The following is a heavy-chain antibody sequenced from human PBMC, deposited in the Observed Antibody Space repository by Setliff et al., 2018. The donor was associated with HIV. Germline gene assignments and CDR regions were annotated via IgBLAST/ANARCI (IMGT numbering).Heavy chain of an antibody. D-gene: IGHD6-19*01. CDR3: ARLSKSTSGWDNWFDP. J-gene: IGHJ5*02. CDR2: IYPGDSDT. CDR1: GYTFTDYW. Sequence: GESLKISCKASGYTFTDYWIGWVRQMPGKGLEWMAIIYPGDSDTTYSPSFQGQVTISVDRSISTAYLQWSNLKASDTAMYYCARLSKSTSGWDNWFDPWGQGTLVTVSS. V-gene: IGHV5-51*01.